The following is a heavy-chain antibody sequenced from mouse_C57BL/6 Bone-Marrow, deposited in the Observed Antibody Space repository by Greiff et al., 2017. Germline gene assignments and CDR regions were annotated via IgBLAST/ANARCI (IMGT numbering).Heavy chain of an antibody. CDR1: GFTFSSYA. CDR3: ARDRDDGRSPDD. Sequence: EVHLVESGGGLVKPGGSLKLSCAASGFTFSSYAMSWVRQTPERRLEWVATISDGGSYTYYPDNVKGRFTISRDNAKNNLKRKRSELKSEDTAMDYGARDRDDGRSPDDWGKGTTLTVSS. CDR2: ISDGGSYT. V-gene: IGHV5-4*01. D-gene: IGHD1-1*01. J-gene: IGHJ2*01.